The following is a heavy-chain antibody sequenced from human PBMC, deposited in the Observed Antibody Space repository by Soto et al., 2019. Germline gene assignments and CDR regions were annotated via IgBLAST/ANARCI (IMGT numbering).Heavy chain of an antibody. V-gene: IGHV3-30*14. CDR3: AIEVEVALSYLRYGMDV. D-gene: IGHD3-16*02. Sequence: LSTPASGFTLTNIAGHCVRHPRGHGMEWVAFISYDGTYKYYADSVRGRFTVYRDNSTSTLFLQMNSLKFEDTAVYVCAIEVEVALSYLRYGMDVWRQGSTVTVSS. J-gene: IGHJ6*02. CDR1: GFTLTNIA. CDR2: ISYDGTYK.